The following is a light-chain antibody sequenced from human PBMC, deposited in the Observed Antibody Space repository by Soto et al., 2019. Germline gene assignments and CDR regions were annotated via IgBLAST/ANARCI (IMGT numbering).Light chain of an antibody. J-gene: IGLJ2*01. V-gene: IGLV1-40*01. Sequence: QSVLTQPPSVSGAPGQRVTISCTGSSSNIGAGYDVHWYQQRPGTVPKLLIYGNSNRPSGVPDRFSGSKSGTSASLAITGLQAEDEADYYCQSYDNSLRVVFGGGTKPTVL. CDR1: SSNIGAGYD. CDR2: GNS. CDR3: QSYDNSLRVV.